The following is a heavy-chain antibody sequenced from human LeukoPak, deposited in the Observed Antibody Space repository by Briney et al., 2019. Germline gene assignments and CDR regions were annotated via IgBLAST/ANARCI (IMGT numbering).Heavy chain of an antibody. CDR1: GGTFSSYA. CDR2: IIPIFGTA. D-gene: IGHD6-13*01. CDR3: AREEEQQLAYYYYGMDV. J-gene: IGHJ6*02. V-gene: IGHV1-69*13. Sequence: SVKVSCKASGGTFSSYAISWVRQAPGQGLEWMGGIIPIFGTANYAQKFQGRVTITADESTSTAYMELSGLRSEDTAVYYCAREEEQQLAYYYYGMDVWGQGTTVTVSS.